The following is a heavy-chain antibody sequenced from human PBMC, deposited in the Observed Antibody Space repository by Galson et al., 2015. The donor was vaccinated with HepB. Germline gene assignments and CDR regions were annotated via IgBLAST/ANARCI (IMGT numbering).Heavy chain of an antibody. Sequence: SLRLSCAASGFTFSSYAMHWVRQAPGKGLEWVAVISYDGSNKYYADSVKGRFTISRDNPKNTLYLQMNSLRAEDTAVYYCARDDGGNSSLDYWGQGTLVTVSS. J-gene: IGHJ4*02. V-gene: IGHV3-30-3*01. CDR2: ISYDGSNK. CDR1: GFTFSSYA. CDR3: ARDDGGNSSLDY. D-gene: IGHD4-23*01.